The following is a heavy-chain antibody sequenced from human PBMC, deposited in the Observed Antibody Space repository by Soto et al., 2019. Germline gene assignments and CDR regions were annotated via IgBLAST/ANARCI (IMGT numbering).Heavy chain of an antibody. CDR1: GYTFTSYG. CDR3: ARVVNRFYGGNSADNWFDP. Sequence: ASVKVSCKASGYTFTSYGISWVRQAPGQGLEWMGWISAYNGNTNYAQKLKGRVTMTTDTSTSTAYMELRSLIFDDTAVYYCARVVNRFYGGNSADNWFDPWGQGTLVTVSS. V-gene: IGHV1-18*01. J-gene: IGHJ5*02. CDR2: ISAYNGNT. D-gene: IGHD4-17*01.